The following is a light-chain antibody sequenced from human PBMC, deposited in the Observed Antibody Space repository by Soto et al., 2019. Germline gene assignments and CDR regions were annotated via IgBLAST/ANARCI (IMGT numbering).Light chain of an antibody. J-gene: IGKJ1*01. CDR3: QEYGT. Sequence: EIDLTQSPGTLSLSPGERVTLSCRASQSVSRSYLAWYQQKPGQSPRLLIYGVSTRATGIPDRFSGSGSGTDFTLTISRLEPEDFAVYYCQEYGTFXQGTKVDIK. V-gene: IGKV3-20*01. CDR2: GVS. CDR1: QSVSRSY.